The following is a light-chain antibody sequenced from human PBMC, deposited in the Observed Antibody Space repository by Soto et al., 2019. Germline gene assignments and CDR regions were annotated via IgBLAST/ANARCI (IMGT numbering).Light chain of an antibody. J-gene: IGKJ3*01. Sequence: EIVLTQSPATLSLSPGERATLSCRASQSVSSFLAWYQQKPGQAPRLLIYDASNRATGIPARFSGSGSETYFTRPISSLEPEDFAVYYCQHRSNFGPGTKVDIK. CDR3: QHRSN. V-gene: IGKV3-11*01. CDR2: DAS. CDR1: QSVSSF.